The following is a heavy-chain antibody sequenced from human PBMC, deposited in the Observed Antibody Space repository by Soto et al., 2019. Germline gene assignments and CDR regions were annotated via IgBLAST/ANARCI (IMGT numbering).Heavy chain of an antibody. J-gene: IGHJ3*02. Sequence: GALRLSCAASGFTFSSYYMLWVRQAAGEGLEGGSAIGTGGDTYYPCAVKVRCTISRENAKNSLYLQMNSLRAGDTAVYYCARGHAMGAFDIWGQGT. CDR1: GFTFSSYY. CDR2: IGTGGDT. V-gene: IGHV3-13*01. CDR3: ARGHAMGAFDI.